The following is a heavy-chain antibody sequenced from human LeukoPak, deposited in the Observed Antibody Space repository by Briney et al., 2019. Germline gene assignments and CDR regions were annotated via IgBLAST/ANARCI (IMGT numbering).Heavy chain of an antibody. D-gene: IGHD6-13*01. Sequence: GGSLRLSCAASGFTFDDYAMHWVRQAPGKGLEWVSGISWNSGSIGYADSVKGRITISRDNAKNSLYLQMNSLRAEDTALYYCAKDSEQLPLNWFDPWGQGTLVTVSS. CDR2: ISWNSGSI. CDR1: GFTFDDYA. CDR3: AKDSEQLPLNWFDP. J-gene: IGHJ5*02. V-gene: IGHV3-9*01.